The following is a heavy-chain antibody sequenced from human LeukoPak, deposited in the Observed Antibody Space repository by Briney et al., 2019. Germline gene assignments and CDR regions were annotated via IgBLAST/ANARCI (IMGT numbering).Heavy chain of an antibody. CDR1: GFTFSSYA. V-gene: IGHV3-30-3*01. J-gene: IGHJ2*01. CDR3: ARAGGDYGSGRIPLDL. Sequence: PGGSLRLSCAASGFTFSSYAMHWVRQAPGKGLEWVAVISYDGSNKYYADSVKGRFTISRDNSKNTLYLQMNSLRAEDTAVYYCARAGGDYGSGRIPLDLWGRGTLVTVSS. D-gene: IGHD3-10*01. CDR2: ISYDGSNK.